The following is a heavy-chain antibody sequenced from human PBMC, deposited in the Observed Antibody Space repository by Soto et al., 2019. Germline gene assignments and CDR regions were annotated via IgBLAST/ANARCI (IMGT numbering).Heavy chain of an antibody. V-gene: IGHV3-23*01. CDR3: AKEEITAAMGNWFDP. Sequence: PGGSLRLSCAASGITFSLYAMSWVRQAPGKGLEWVSGISGSAGSTNYAGSVKGRFTISRDNSKNMLFLQMDSLRAEDTAVYYCAKEEITAAMGNWFDPWGQGTLVTVSS. CDR2: ISGSAGST. CDR1: GITFSLYA. J-gene: IGHJ5*02. D-gene: IGHD2-2*01.